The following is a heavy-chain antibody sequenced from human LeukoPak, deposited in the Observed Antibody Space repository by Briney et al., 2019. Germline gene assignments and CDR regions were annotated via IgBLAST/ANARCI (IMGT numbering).Heavy chain of an antibody. Sequence: HPGGSLRLSCAASGFTFRTYGMHWVRQAPGKGLEWVASIRYDGSKRYYADSVKGRFSISRDNSKNTLNLQMNSLRAEDTAVYYCARDLGQYYDTSDNWFDPWGQGTLVTVSS. CDR1: GFTFRTYG. CDR2: IRYDGSKR. CDR3: ARDLGQYYDTSDNWFDP. V-gene: IGHV3-30*02. D-gene: IGHD3-22*01. J-gene: IGHJ5*02.